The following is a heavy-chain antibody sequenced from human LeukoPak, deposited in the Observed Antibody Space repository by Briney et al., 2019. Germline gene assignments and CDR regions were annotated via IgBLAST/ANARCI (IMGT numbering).Heavy chain of an antibody. D-gene: IGHD1-26*01. CDR3: AKDQPDVGTTAWFFDY. CDR2: IRNDGRTK. CDR1: GFTFGSYG. Sequence: GGSLRLSCAASGFTFGSYGIHWVRQAPGKGLEWVAFIRNDGRTKYYTDSVKGRFTISRDNSRATLYLQMNSLRAEDTAVYYCAKDQPDVGTTAWFFDYWGQGTLVTVSS. V-gene: IGHV3-30*02. J-gene: IGHJ4*02.